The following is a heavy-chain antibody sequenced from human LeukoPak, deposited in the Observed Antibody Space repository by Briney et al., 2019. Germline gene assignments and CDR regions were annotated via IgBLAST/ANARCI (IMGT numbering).Heavy chain of an antibody. CDR1: GFTFSSYG. D-gene: IGHD5-24*01. J-gene: IGHJ4*02. V-gene: IGHV3-33*05. CDR3: ARDLGEMTTIL. CDR2: ISYDGSNK. Sequence: GGSLRLSCAASGFTFSSYGMHWVRQAPGKGLEWVAVISYDGSNKYYADSVKGRFTISRDNAKNSLYLQMNNLRAEDTAVYYCARDLGEMTTILWGQGTLVTVSS.